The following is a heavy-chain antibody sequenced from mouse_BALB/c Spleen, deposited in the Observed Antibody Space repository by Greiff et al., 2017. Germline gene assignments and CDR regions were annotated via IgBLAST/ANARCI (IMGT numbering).Heavy chain of an antibody. V-gene: IGHV5-6-3*01. D-gene: IGHD1-1*01. Sequence: EVKVVESGGGLVQPGGSLKLSCAASGFTFSSYGMSWVRQTPDKRLELVATINSNGGSTYYPDSVKGRFTISRDNAKNTLYLQMSSLKSEDTAMYYCARVDYSYWYFDVWGAGTTVTVSS. CDR3: ARVDYSYWYFDV. J-gene: IGHJ1*01. CDR1: GFTFSSYG. CDR2: INSNGGST.